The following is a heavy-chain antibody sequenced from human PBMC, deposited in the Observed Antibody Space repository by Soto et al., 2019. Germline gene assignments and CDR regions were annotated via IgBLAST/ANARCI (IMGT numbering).Heavy chain of an antibody. V-gene: IGHV3-30-3*01. Sequence: PGGSLRLSCAASGITFSRSFIHWVRQAPCKGLEWLSIISYDGSDEYYADSVKGRFTISRDNSENAVYLQMNSLRSEDTAVYYCARARYYYSSGLDVCGQGTTVTVCS. CDR3: ARARYYYSSGLDV. CDR1: GITFSRSF. CDR2: ISYDGSDE. J-gene: IGHJ6*02.